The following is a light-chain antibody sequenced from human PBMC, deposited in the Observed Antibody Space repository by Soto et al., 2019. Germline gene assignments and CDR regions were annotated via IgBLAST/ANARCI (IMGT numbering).Light chain of an antibody. Sequence: EIVLTQSPATLSLSPGERTTLSCRASQSVSSYLAWYQQKPGQAPRLLIYDASKRATGIPDRFSGRGFGTDFTLTISRLEPEDFAVYYCQHSGDFRWTFGQGTKVDIK. CDR3: QHSGDFRWT. CDR1: QSVSSY. V-gene: IGKV3-11*01. J-gene: IGKJ1*01. CDR2: DAS.